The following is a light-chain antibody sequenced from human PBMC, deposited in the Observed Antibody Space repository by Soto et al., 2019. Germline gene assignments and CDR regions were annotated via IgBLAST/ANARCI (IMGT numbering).Light chain of an antibody. CDR2: GAS. J-gene: IGKJ1*01. V-gene: IGKV3-20*01. CDR1: QSVSSSY. CDR3: QQYGSSPQT. Sequence: EIVLTQSPGTRSLSPGERATLSCRASQSVSSSYLAWYQQKPGQAPRLLIFGASSRATGIPDRFSGSGSGTDFTLTITRLAREDFAVYYCQQYGSSPQTFGQGTKVDNK.